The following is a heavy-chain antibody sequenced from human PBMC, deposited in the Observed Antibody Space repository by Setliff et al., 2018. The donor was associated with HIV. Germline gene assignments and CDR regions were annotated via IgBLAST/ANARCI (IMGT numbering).Heavy chain of an antibody. D-gene: IGHD1-1*01. J-gene: IGHJ3*02. CDR2: IHYSGNT. CDR1: GGSISSGVFY. Sequence: PSETLSLTCTVSGGSISSGVFYWTWIRQLPGKGLEWIGYIHYSGNTYYKPSLKSPLSMSVDTSKNQFSLNLTSVTAADTAVYYCARASAERSSVQGLAIAFDIWGQGTMVTVSS. CDR3: ARASAERSSVQGLAIAFDI. V-gene: IGHV4-31*01.